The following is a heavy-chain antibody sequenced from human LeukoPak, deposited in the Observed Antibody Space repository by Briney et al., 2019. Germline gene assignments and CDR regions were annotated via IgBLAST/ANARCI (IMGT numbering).Heavy chain of an antibody. CDR1: GFTFSSYS. V-gene: IGHV3-48*01. Sequence: PGGSLRLSCAASGFTFSSYSMNWVRQAPGKGLEWVSYISSSSSIIYYADSVKGRFTISRDKAKNSLYLQMNSLRAEDTAIYYCARLISGSYPPDYWGQGTLVTVSS. J-gene: IGHJ4*02. CDR3: ARLISGSYPPDY. D-gene: IGHD1-26*01. CDR2: ISSSSSII.